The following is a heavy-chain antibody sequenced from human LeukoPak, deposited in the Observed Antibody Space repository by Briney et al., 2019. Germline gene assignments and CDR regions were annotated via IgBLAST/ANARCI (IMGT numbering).Heavy chain of an antibody. CDR1: GFTFSSYA. J-gene: IGHJ2*01. CDR2: ISGSGGST. D-gene: IGHD6-19*01. Sequence: PGGSLRLSRAASGFTFSSYAMSWIRQAPGKGLEWVSAISGSGGSTYYADSVKGRFTISRDNSKNTLYLQMNSLRAEDTAVYYCAKGGGSGWYFDLWGRGTLVTVSS. V-gene: IGHV3-23*01. CDR3: AKGGGSGWYFDL.